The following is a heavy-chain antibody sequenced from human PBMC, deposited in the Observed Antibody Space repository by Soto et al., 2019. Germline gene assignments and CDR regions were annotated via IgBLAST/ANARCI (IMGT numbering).Heavy chain of an antibody. CDR2: ISAYNGNT. D-gene: IGHD3-22*01. J-gene: IGHJ6*02. CDR1: GYTFTSYG. V-gene: IGHV1-18*01. CDR3: ARDRAYYDSSGYFGWDYYYGMDV. Sequence: ASVKVSCKASGYTFTSYGISWVRQAPGQGLEWMGWISAYNGNTNYAQKLQGRVTMTTDTSTSTAYMELRSLRSDDTAVYYCARDRAYYDSSGYFGWDYYYGMDVWGQGTTVTAP.